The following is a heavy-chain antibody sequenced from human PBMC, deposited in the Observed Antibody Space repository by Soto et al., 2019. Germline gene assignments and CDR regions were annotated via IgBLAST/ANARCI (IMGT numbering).Heavy chain of an antibody. D-gene: IGHD6-13*01. V-gene: IGHV3-30-3*01. J-gene: IGHJ6*02. Sequence: GGSLRLSCVASGFTFSSYAMHWVRQAPGKGLEWVAVISYDGSNKYYADSVKGRFTISRDNSKNTLYLQMNSLRAEDTAVYYCAREGAGNRSWYLFPSGWYYYGMDVWGQGTTVTVSS. CDR3: AREGAGNRSWYLFPSGWYYYGMDV. CDR2: ISYDGSNK. CDR1: GFTFSSYA.